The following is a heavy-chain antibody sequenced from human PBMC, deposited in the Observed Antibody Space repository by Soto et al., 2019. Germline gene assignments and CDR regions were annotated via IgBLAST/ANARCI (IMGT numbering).Heavy chain of an antibody. D-gene: IGHD2-21*01. Sequence: QVQLQESGPGLVKPSETLSLTCTVSGASLSDYYWNWIRQTPGKGLEWIGYIDSSGSTYYNPSLKSRVTISLDTSKNQFSLEMRFVTAADTAVYYCTRGYRRRIRGDWFDPCGQGVLVTVSS. V-gene: IGHV4-59*01. CDR3: TRGYRRRIRGDWFDP. CDR1: GASLSDYY. CDR2: IDSSGST. J-gene: IGHJ5*02.